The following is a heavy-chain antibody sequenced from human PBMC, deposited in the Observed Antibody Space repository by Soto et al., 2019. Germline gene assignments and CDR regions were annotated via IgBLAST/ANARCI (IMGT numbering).Heavy chain of an antibody. V-gene: IGHV4-31*03. Sequence: QVQLQESGPGLVKPSQTLSLICTVSGGSISGGAYYWSWIRQHPGKGLEWIGYIYDSGTTYYNPSLKIRVSISVDTSKKQLSLKLSSVTAADTAVYYCARDHVYDSSGRYYYYGMDVWGQGTTVTVSS. CDR3: ARDHVYDSSGRYYYYGMDV. D-gene: IGHD3-22*01. CDR2: IYDSGTT. J-gene: IGHJ6*02. CDR1: GGSISGGAYY.